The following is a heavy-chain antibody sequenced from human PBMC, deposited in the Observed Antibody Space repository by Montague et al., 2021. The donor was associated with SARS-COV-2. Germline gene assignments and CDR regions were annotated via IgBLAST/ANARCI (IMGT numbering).Heavy chain of an antibody. J-gene: IGHJ6*02. D-gene: IGHD6-13*01. CDR1: GDPINTYY. Sequence: SETLSLTCTVSGDPINTYYWNWIRQPPGKGLEWLGSIFYTGSTNYNPSLKSRVTISLDTSKNQFFLKVTSVTAADTAVYYCARQAAGSYFYYGVDVWGQGTTVTVSS. CDR2: IFYTGST. V-gene: IGHV4-59*12. CDR3: ARQAAGSYFYYGVDV.